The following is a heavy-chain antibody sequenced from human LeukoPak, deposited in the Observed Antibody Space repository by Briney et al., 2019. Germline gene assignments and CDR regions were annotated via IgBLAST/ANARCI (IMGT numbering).Heavy chain of an antibody. CDR2: MWSDRDDQ. CDR1: GFTFRNHG. D-gene: IGHD2-2*01. J-gene: IGHJ1*01. V-gene: IGHV3-33*01. CDR3: AIQQLLTSEYFHH. Sequence: GGSLRLSCAASGFTFRNHGLHWVRQAPGKGLEWVAVMWSDRDDQYYADSVKGRFTISRDNSKNTVYLQMNSLRAEDTAVYYCAIQQLLTSEYFHHWGQGTLVTVSS.